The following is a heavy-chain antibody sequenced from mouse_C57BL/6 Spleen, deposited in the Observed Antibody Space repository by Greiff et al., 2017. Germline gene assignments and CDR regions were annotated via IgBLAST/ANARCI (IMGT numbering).Heavy chain of an antibody. V-gene: IGHV5-4*01. CDR2: ISDGGSYT. CDR3: ARDLYCGSSLYARDY. CDR1: GFTFSSYA. D-gene: IGHD1-1*01. Sequence: EVKLVESGGGLVKPGGSLKLSCAASGFTFSSYAMSWVRQPPEQRLEWVATISDGGSYTYYPDHVKGRFTISRDNAKNNLYLQMSQLKSEDTAMYYCARDLYCGSSLYARDYWGQGTSGTVAA. J-gene: IGHJ4*01.